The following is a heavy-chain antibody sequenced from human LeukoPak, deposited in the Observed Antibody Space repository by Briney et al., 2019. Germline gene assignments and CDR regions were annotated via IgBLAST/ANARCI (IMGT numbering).Heavy chain of an antibody. CDR3: ARDGNYYDSSGYRL. CDR1: GYTFTSYY. V-gene: IGHV1-46*01. J-gene: IGHJ4*02. Sequence: GASVKVSCKASGYTFTSYYMHWVRQAPGQGLEWMGIINPSGGSTSYAQKFQGRVTITADESTSTAYMELSSLRSEDTAVYYCARDGNYYDSSGYRLWGQGTLVTVSS. CDR2: INPSGGST. D-gene: IGHD3-22*01.